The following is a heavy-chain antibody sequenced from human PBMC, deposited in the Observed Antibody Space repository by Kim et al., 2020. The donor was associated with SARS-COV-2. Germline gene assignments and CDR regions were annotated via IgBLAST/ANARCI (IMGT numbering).Heavy chain of an antibody. V-gene: IGHV3-30*18. CDR1: NVRFKVYG. Sequence: GGSLRLSCEASNVRFKVYGMHWVRQPPGKGLEWVAFISYDGSPKSYTDSVKGRFTISRDNFKNTVYLQMNSLRAEDTAVYHCAKVRSMYFSNALYDVDVWGQETTVSV. CDR2: ISYDGSPK. CDR3: AKVRSMYFSNALYDVDV. D-gene: IGHD4-4*01. J-gene: IGHJ6*02.